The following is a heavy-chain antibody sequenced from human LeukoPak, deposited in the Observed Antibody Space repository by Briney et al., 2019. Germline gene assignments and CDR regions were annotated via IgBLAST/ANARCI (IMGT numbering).Heavy chain of an antibody. CDR2: IIPIFGTA. V-gene: IGHV1-69*13. D-gene: IGHD6-13*01. J-gene: IGHJ6*02. CDR3: ALRYSSSWYYYGMDV. CDR1: GGTFSSYA. Sequence: GASVKVSCKASGGTFSSYAISWVRQAPGQGLEWMGGIIPIFGTANYAQKFQGRVTITADESTSTAYMELSSLRSEDTAVYYCALRYSSSWYYYGMDVWGQGTTVTVSS.